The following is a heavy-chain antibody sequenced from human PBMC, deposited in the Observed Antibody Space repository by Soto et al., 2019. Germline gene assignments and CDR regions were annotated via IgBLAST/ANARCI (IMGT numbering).Heavy chain of an antibody. Sequence: QVQLVESGGGVVQPGRSLRLSCAASGFTFSSYGMHWVRQAPGKGLEWVAVISYDGSNKYYADSVKGRFTISRDNSKNTLYLQMNSLRAEDTAVYYCAKALSVLRFLEWLFDYWGQGTLVTVSS. CDR1: GFTFSSYG. D-gene: IGHD3-3*01. CDR3: AKALSVLRFLEWLFDY. V-gene: IGHV3-30*18. CDR2: ISYDGSNK. J-gene: IGHJ4*02.